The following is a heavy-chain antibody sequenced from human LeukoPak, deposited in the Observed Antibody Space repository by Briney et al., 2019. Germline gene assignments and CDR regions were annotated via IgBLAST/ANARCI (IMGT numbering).Heavy chain of an antibody. Sequence: PGGSLRLSCAASGFTFSSYAMSWVRQAPGKGLEWVSAISGSGGSTYYADSVKGRFTISRDNSKNTLYLQMNSLRAEDTALYYCAKDQYGGEGVFDYWGQGTLVTVSS. CDR2: ISGSGGST. J-gene: IGHJ4*02. CDR3: AKDQYGGEGVFDY. CDR1: GFTFSSYA. V-gene: IGHV3-23*01. D-gene: IGHD3-16*01.